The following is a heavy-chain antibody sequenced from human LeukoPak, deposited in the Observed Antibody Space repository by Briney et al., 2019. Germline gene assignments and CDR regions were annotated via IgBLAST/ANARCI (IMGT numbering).Heavy chain of an antibody. CDR1: GGSISPYY. J-gene: IGHJ4*02. CDR3: ARHAVYAGSGWAFDY. Sequence: PSGTLSLTCTVSGGSISPYYWSWIRQPPGKGLEWIGYIFHTGSGSTSHNPSLKSRVTISVDTSKNQFSLNLNSVTAADTAVYYCARHAVYAGSGWAFDYWGQGTLVTVSS. V-gene: IGHV4-59*08. CDR2: IFHTGSGST. D-gene: IGHD6-19*01.